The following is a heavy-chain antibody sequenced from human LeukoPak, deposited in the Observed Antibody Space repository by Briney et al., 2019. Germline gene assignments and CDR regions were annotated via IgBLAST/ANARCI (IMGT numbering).Heavy chain of an antibody. Sequence: ASVKVSCKASGYTFTSYDINWVRRATGQGLEWMGWMNPNSGNTGYAQKFQGRVTMTRNTSISTAYMELSSLRSKDTAVYYCARPGVYGNDAFDIWGQGTMVTVSS. CDR3: ARPGVYGNDAFDI. D-gene: IGHD5/OR15-5a*01. J-gene: IGHJ3*02. CDR2: MNPNSGNT. CDR1: GYTFTSYD. V-gene: IGHV1-8*01.